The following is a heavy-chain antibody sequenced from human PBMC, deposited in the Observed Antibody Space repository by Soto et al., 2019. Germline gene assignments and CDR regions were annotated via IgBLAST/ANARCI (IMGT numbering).Heavy chain of an antibody. CDR1: GYTFTGYY. D-gene: IGHD2-15*01. CDR3: ARGGVVVAATSDYYYYYYLDV. Sequence: ASVKVSCKASGYTFTGYYMHWVRQAPGQGLEWMGWINPNSGGTNYAQKFQGWVTMTRDTSISTAYMELSRLRSDDTAVYYCARGGVVVAATSDYYYYYYLDVWGQGTTVTVSS. V-gene: IGHV1-2*04. CDR2: INPNSGGT. J-gene: IGHJ6*03.